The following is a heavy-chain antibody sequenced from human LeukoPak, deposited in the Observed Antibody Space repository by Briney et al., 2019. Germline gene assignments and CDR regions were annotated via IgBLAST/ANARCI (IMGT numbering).Heavy chain of an antibody. Sequence: SVKVSCKASGGTFSSYSIRWVRQAPGRGREWRGGIIPIFGTANYAQKSQSRVTMAAGESTSTAYTELSSLRSEDTAVYYCARVWGEYCSSTSCFDAFDIWGQGTMVTVSS. D-gene: IGHD2-2*01. V-gene: IGHV1-69*01. CDR2: IIPIFGTA. CDR3: ARVWGEYCSSTSCFDAFDI. CDR1: GGTFSSYS. J-gene: IGHJ3*02.